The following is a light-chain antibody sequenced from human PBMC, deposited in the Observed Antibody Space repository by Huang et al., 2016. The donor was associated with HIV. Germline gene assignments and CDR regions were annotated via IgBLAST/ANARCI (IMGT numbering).Light chain of an antibody. V-gene: IGKV4-1*01. Sequence: DILMTQSPDSLAVSLGERATLNCRSSQSVYSSSTSKDYMAWFQQKPGQPPRLLLFWASTREAGVTDRFSGSGSGTHFTLTIANLEAEDAAIYYCQQYYSSPQTFGQGTRVEVK. CDR1: QSVYSSSTSKDY. CDR3: QQYYSSPQT. CDR2: WAS. J-gene: IGKJ1*01.